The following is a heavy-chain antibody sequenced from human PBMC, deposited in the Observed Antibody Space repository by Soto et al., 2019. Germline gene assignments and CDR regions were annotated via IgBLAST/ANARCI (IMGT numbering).Heavy chain of an antibody. CDR1: GGIFRSFA. V-gene: IGHV1-69*01. Sequence: QVQLVQSGAEVKKPGSSVNVSCQASGGIFRSFAMTWLRQAPEQGLEWLGGINPILGTPNYAQNFRDRLTIVADESTSTAYMLLSSLRSDDTARYFCARGLGDSSGYFYFDSWGQGTLVTVSS. D-gene: IGHD3-22*01. J-gene: IGHJ4*02. CDR3: ARGLGDSSGYFYFDS. CDR2: INPILGTP.